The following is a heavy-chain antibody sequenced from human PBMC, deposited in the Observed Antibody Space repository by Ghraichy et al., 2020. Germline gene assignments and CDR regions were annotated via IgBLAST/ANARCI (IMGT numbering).Heavy chain of an antibody. Sequence: GSLRLSCAASGFTFSSYSMNWVRQAPGKGLEWVSYISSSSSTIYYADSVKGRFTISRDNAKNSLYLQMNSLRDEDTAVYYCARDSLIRRDGYNIRPEYFQHWGQGTLVTVSS. CDR1: GFTFSSYS. CDR2: ISSSSSTI. D-gene: IGHD5-24*01. J-gene: IGHJ1*01. V-gene: IGHV3-48*02. CDR3: ARDSLIRRDGYNIRPEYFQH.